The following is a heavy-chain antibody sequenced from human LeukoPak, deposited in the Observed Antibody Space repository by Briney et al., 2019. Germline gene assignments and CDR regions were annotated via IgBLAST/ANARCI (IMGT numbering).Heavy chain of an antibody. CDR3: ARDIRIAAAGLNWFDP. CDR1: GGTFSSYA. Sequence: ASVKVSCKASGGTFSSYAISWARQAPGQGLEWMGGIIPIFGTANYAQKFQGRVTITADESTSTAYMELSSLRSEDTAVYYCARDIRIAAAGLNWFDPWGQGTLVTVSS. D-gene: IGHD6-13*01. CDR2: IIPIFGTA. V-gene: IGHV1-69*01. J-gene: IGHJ5*02.